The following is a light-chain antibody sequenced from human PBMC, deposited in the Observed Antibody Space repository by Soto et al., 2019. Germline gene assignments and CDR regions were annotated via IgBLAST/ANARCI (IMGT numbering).Light chain of an antibody. CDR3: QQSFSTPRT. V-gene: IGKV1-39*01. Sequence: IQMTQSPSSLSASVGDRVTTTCRASQSISTYVNWYQQKPGKAPKLLIYASSSLQSGVPSRFSGSGSGTHFTLTINSLQPEDFATYYCQQSFSTPRTFGPGTRVE. J-gene: IGKJ1*01. CDR1: QSISTY. CDR2: ASS.